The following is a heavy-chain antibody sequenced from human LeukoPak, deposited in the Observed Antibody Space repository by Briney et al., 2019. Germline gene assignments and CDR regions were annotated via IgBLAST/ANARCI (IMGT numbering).Heavy chain of an antibody. V-gene: IGHV4-4*07. J-gene: IGHJ6*03. CDR2: IYTSGST. CDR1: GGSISSYY. D-gene: IGHD3-3*01. Sequence: SETLSLTCTVSGGSISSYYWSWIRQPAGKGLEWIGRIYTSGSTNYNPSLQSRVTISVDKSKNQFSLKLSSVTAADTAVYYCARDRDYDFWSGPFNYYYYMDVWGKGTTVTVSS. CDR3: ARDRDYDFWSGPFNYYYYMDV.